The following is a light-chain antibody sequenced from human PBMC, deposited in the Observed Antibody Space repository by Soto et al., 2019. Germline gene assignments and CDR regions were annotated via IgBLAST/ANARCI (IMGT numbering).Light chain of an antibody. Sequence: EIVMTQSPGTLSVSPGERATLSCRASQSIGNYLDWFQQKPGQTPRLLIYGASTRATGVPVRFSGTGCGTEFTLTISSRQSEDLAFEYCQKYKSWPTEYTFGQGTKLEIK. CDR3: QKYKSWPTEYT. J-gene: IGKJ2*01. V-gene: IGKV3-15*01. CDR1: QSIGNY. CDR2: GAS.